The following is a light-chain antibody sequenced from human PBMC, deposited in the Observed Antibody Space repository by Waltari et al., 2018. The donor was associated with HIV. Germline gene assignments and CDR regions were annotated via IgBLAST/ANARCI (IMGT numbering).Light chain of an antibody. Sequence: EIVLTQSPGPLSLSPGERATLSCRASQSIGSDYLARYQQKPGQAPRLLTYGASSRATGIPDRFSGSEAGTDFNLTISRLEPEDVAVYYGQQYGSSPKTFGQGTKVEIK. V-gene: IGKV3-20*01. J-gene: IGKJ1*01. CDR3: QQYGSSPKT. CDR2: GAS. CDR1: QSIGSDY.